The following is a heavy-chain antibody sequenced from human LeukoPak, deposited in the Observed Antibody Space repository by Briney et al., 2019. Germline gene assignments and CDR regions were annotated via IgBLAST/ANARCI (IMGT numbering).Heavy chain of an antibody. J-gene: IGHJ6*03. CDR3: ASSDLLRFLELDYYYMDV. D-gene: IGHD3-3*01. V-gene: IGHV4-61*02. CDR2: IYTSGST. Sequence: SRTLSLTCTVSGGSISSGSYYWSWIRQPAGKGLEWIGRIYTSGSTNYNPSLKSRVTISVDTSKNQFSLKLSSVTAADTAVYYCASSDLLRFLELDYYYMDVWGKGTTVTVSS. CDR1: GGSISSGSYY.